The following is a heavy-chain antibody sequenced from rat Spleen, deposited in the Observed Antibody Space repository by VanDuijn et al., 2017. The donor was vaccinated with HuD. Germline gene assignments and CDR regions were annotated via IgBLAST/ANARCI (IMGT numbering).Heavy chain of an antibody. D-gene: IGHD1-11*01. CDR2: INSAGST. CDR1: GYSITSSYR. Sequence: EVQLQESGPGLVKPSQSLSLTCSVTGYSITSSYRWNWIRKFPGNKLEWMGYINSAGSTNYNPSLKSRISITRDTSKNQFFLQVNSITTEDTATYYCARLSELRDFFDYWGQGVMVTVSS. CDR3: ARLSELRDFFDY. J-gene: IGHJ2*01. V-gene: IGHV3-3*01.